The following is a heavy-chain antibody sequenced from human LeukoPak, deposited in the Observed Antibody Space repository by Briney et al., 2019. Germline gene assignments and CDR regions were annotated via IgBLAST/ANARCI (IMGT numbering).Heavy chain of an antibody. Sequence: GGSLRLSCEAAGFSFRDYPMGWVRRASGKTLEGVSGISAGADVIFYADPVKGRFTISRDNSKNTLYPQMDSLRAEDSAEYYCAKSLLTTATGTGRAFDIWGQGTMVTVSA. V-gene: IGHV3-23*01. CDR2: ISAGADVI. J-gene: IGHJ3*02. CDR1: GFSFRDYP. D-gene: IGHD1-1*01. CDR3: AKSLLTTATGTGRAFDI.